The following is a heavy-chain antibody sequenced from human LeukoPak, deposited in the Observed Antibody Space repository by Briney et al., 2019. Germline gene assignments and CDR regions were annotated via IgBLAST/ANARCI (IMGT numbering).Heavy chain of an antibody. D-gene: IGHD6-19*01. CDR1: GFTFSSHG. CDR3: ARTRGWDSSGWPIDF. Sequence: GGSLRFSCAASGFTFSSHGMSWVRQAPGKGLEWLSIISGSGGSTHDADSVKGRFIISRDNSKNTLYLQMNSLRAEDTATYYCARTRGWDSSGWPIDFWGQGSLVTVSS. CDR2: ISGSGGST. V-gene: IGHV3-23*01. J-gene: IGHJ4*02.